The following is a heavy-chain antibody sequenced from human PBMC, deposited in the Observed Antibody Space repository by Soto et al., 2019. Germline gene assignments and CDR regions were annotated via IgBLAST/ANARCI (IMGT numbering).Heavy chain of an antibody. D-gene: IGHD2-15*01. Sequence: QVTLKESGPVLVKPTETLTLTCTVSGFSLTNARMGVSWIRQPPGKALEWLAHIFSDDEKSYSTSLKSRLTISKDTSKSQVVLTMTNMDPVDTATYYCARKGIVGRLDRYYFDHWGQGTLVTVSS. CDR3: ARKGIVGRLDRYYFDH. CDR1: GFSLTNARMG. V-gene: IGHV2-26*01. J-gene: IGHJ4*02. CDR2: IFSDDEK.